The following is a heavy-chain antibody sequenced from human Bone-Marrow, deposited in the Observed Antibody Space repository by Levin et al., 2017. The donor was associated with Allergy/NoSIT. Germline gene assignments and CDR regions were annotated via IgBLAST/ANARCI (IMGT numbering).Heavy chain of an antibody. V-gene: IGHV4-59*01. Sequence: RSQTLSLPCTVSGGSIRNNYWSWIRQPPEKRLEWIGYIYYSGRTNYNPSLKSRVTISVDTSKNLFSLKLSSVTAADSAVYHCARAIPSGGNSYYYYYMDVWGKGTTVTVSS. D-gene: IGHD4-23*01. CDR3: ARAIPSGGNSYYYYYMDV. J-gene: IGHJ6*03. CDR1: GGSIRNNY. CDR2: IYYSGRT.